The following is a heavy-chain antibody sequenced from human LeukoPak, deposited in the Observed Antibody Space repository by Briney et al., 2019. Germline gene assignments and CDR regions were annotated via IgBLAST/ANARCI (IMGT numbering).Heavy chain of an antibody. CDR2: ISSSSSYI. D-gene: IGHD3-10*01. Sequence: SGGSLRLSCAASGFTFSSYSMNWVRQAPGKGLEWVSSISSSSSYIYYADSVKGRFTISRDNAKNSLYLQMNSLRAEDTAVYYCARSGYLTLWFGEFEYFQHWGQGTLVTVSS. V-gene: IGHV3-21*01. CDR1: GFTFSSYS. CDR3: ARSGYLTLWFGEFEYFQH. J-gene: IGHJ1*01.